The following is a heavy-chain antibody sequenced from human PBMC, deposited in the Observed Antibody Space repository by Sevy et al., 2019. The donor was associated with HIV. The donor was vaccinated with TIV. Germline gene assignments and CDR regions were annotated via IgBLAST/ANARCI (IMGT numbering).Heavy chain of an antibody. J-gene: IGHJ4*02. V-gene: IGHV3-7*01. Sequence: GGSLRLSCAASGFSLNTYWMSWVRQAPGKGLEWVANIKQDGSVTYYVDSVKGRFTISRDNARNFLYLQMDSLRAEDTAVYYCARGPRMYGDYLLAYFDYWGQGTLVTVSS. CDR3: ARGPRMYGDYLLAYFDY. D-gene: IGHD2-8*01. CDR2: IKQDGSVT. CDR1: GFSLNTYW.